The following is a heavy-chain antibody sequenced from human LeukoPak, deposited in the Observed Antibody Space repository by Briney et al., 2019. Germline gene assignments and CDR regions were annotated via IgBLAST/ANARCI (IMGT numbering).Heavy chain of an antibody. D-gene: IGHD3-3*01. J-gene: IGHJ4*02. CDR2: MNPNSGNT. CDR1: GYTFTSYD. Sequence: VASVKVSCKASGYTFTSYDINWVRQATGQGLEWMGWMNPNSGNTGYAQKLQGRVTITRNTSISTAYMELSSLRSEDTAVYYCARRGDFWSGYNQRGQGTLVTVSS. CDR3: ARRGDFWSGYNQ. V-gene: IGHV1-8*03.